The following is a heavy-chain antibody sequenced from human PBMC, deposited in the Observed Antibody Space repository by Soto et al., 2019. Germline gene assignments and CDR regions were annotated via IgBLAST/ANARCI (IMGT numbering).Heavy chain of an antibody. J-gene: IGHJ5*02. CDR3: ARDLGCRGGDCYSNWLDP. V-gene: IGHV4-39*02. Sequence: SETLSLTCTVSGDSISNWSYYWGWIRQPPGKELEWIGSIYYSGTTYYSPSLQSRVTISIDTSNNQFSLRLKSVSAADTAVYFCARDLGCRGGDCYSNWLDPWGQGTQVTVSS. D-gene: IGHD2-21*02. CDR1: GDSISNWSYY. CDR2: IYYSGTT.